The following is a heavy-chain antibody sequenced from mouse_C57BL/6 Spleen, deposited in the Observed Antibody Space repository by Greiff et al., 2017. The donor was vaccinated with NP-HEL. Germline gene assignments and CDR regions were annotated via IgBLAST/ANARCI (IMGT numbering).Heavy chain of an antibody. Sequence: VQLQQSGAELARPGASVKMSCKASGYTFTSYTMHWVKQRPGQGLEWIGYINPSSGYTKYNQKFKDKATLTADKSSSTAYMQLSSLTSEDSAVYYCARDHYYGSSPFAYWGQGTLVTVSA. CDR3: ARDHYYGSSPFAY. V-gene: IGHV1-4*01. J-gene: IGHJ3*01. D-gene: IGHD1-1*01. CDR1: GYTFTSYT. CDR2: INPSSGYT.